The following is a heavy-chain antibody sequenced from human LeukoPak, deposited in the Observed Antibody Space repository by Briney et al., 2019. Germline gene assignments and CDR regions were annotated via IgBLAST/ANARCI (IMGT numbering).Heavy chain of an antibody. CDR3: ATRTIFGVVINPPDV. D-gene: IGHD3-3*01. CDR2: ISYDGSNK. V-gene: IGHV3-30*01. CDR1: GFTFSSYA. J-gene: IGHJ6*04. Sequence: GGSLRLSCAASGFTFSSYAMHWVRQAPGKGLEWVAVISYDGSNKYYADSVKGRFTISRDNSKNTLYLQMNSLRAEDTAVYYFATRTIFGVVINPPDVWGKGTTVTVSS.